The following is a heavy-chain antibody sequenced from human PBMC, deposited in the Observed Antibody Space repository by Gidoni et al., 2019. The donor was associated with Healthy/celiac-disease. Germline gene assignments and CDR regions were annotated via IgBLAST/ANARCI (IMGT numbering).Heavy chain of an antibody. Sequence: QVQLVQSGAEVKKPGSSVKVSCKASGGTFSSYAISWVRQAPGQGLEWMGGIIPIFGTANYAQKFQGRVTITADESTSTAYMELSSLRSEDTAVYYCARAGEITIFGVGVEYYYYYMDVWGKGTTVTVSS. D-gene: IGHD3-3*01. CDR1: GGTFSSYA. CDR3: ARAGEITIFGVGVEYYYYYMDV. J-gene: IGHJ6*03. CDR2: IIPIFGTA. V-gene: IGHV1-69*01.